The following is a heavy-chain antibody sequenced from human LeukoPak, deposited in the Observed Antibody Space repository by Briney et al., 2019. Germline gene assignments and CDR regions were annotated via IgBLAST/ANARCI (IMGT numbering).Heavy chain of an antibody. CDR3: AREPKLTRWWELPISYFDC. CDR2: IKQDGSEK. D-gene: IGHD1-26*01. J-gene: IGHJ4*02. V-gene: IGHV3-7*03. CDR1: GFTFSSYW. Sequence: PGGSLRLSCAASGFTFSSYWMNWVRQAPGKGLEWVANIKQDGSEKYYVDSVKGRFTISRDNAKNSLYLQMNSLRAEDTAVYYCAREPKLTRWWELPISYFDCWGQGTLVTVSS.